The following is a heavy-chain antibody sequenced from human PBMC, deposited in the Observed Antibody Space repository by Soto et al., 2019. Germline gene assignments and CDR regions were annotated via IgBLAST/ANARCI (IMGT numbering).Heavy chain of an antibody. J-gene: IGHJ4*02. CDR2: IYWDNDK. CDR1: GFSLTTDGVG. CDR3: AHRQGGYNWNDGDFDY. V-gene: IGHV2-5*02. D-gene: IGHD1-1*01. Sequence: QITLKASGPTLVKPTQTLTLTCAVSGFSLTTDGVGVCWIRQPQGQALEYLVVIYWDNDKRYNPSLKSRLTITMDTSKLQVVRTKTNMDPVDTATYYCAHRQGGYNWNDGDFDYWGQGVPVTVSS.